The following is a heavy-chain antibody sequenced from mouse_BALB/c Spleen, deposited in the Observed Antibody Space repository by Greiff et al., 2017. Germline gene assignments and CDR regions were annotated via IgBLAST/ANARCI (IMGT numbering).Heavy chain of an antibody. CDR3: ARYRSGNYTYYAMDY. Sequence: VQLKESGPSLVKPSQTLSLTCSVTGDSITSGYWNWIRKFPGNKLEYMGYISYSGSTYYNPSLKSRISITRDTSKNQYYLQLNSVTTEDTATYYCARYRSGNYTYYAMDYWGQGTSVTVSS. J-gene: IGHJ4*01. V-gene: IGHV3-8*02. CDR1: GDSITSGY. D-gene: IGHD2-1*01. CDR2: ISYSGST.